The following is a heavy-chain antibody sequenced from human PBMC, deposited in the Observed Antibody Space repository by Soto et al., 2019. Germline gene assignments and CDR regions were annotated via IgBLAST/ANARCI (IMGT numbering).Heavy chain of an antibody. CDR3: ARLDFSGGSCYPYYFEH. CDR2: IRSNGRT. CDR1: GFTFSASA. V-gene: IGHV3-73*02. J-gene: IGHJ4*02. D-gene: IGHD2-15*01. Sequence: EVQLVESGGGLVQPGGSLELSCAASGFTFSASAMHWVRQASGKGLEWVGRIRSNGRTAYAASMQGRFTISRDDSKKTAYLQLNSLKTDDTAVYYCARLDFSGGSCYPYYFEHWGQGALVTVSA.